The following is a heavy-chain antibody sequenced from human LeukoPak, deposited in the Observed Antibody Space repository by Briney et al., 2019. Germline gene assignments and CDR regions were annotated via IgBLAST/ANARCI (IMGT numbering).Heavy chain of an antibody. CDR1: GGSISSSSYY. D-gene: IGHD3-3*01. V-gene: IGHV4-39*07. CDR3: ASGPYYDFWSGSRDTYYYYYMDV. Sequence: SETLSLTCTVSGGSISSSSYYWGWIRQPPGKGLEWIGSIYYSGSTYYNPSLKSRVTISVDTSKNQFSLKLSPVTAADTAVYYCASGPYYDFWSGSRDTYYYYYMDVWGKGTTVTVSS. J-gene: IGHJ6*03. CDR2: IYYSGST.